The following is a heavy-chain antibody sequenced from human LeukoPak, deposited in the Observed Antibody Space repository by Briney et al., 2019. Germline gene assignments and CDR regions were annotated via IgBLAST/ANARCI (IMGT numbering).Heavy chain of an antibody. CDR1: GFTVSSNY. V-gene: IGHV3-53*01. D-gene: IGHD1-26*01. CDR3: ARAWGIVGATGGAFDI. CDR2: IYSGGST. J-gene: IGHJ3*02. Sequence: GGSLRLSCAASGFTVSSNYMSWVRQAPGKGLEWVSVIYSGGSTYYADSVKGRFTISRDNSKNTLYLQMNSLSAEDTAVYYCARAWGIVGATGGAFDIWGQGTMVTVSS.